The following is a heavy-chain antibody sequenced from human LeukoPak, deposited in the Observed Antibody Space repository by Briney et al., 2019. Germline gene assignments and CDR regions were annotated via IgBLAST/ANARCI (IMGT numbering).Heavy chain of an antibody. V-gene: IGHV4-61*02. Sequence: SETLSLTCTVSGGSISSGSYYWSWIRQPAGKGLEWIGRIYTSGSTNYNPSLKSRVTISVDTSKNQFSLKLSSVTAADTAVYYCARGVRRSSSFRGNWFDHWGQGTLVTVSS. CDR1: GGSISSGSYY. CDR3: ARGVRRSSSFRGNWFDH. D-gene: IGHD6-6*01. CDR2: IYTSGST. J-gene: IGHJ5*02.